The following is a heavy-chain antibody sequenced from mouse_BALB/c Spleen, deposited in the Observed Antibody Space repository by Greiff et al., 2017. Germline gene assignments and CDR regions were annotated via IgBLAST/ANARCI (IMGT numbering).Heavy chain of an antibody. J-gene: IGHJ4*01. CDR2: IWGDGST. Sequence: VNVVESGPGLVAPSQSLSITCTVSGFSLTGYGVNWVRQPPGKGLEWLGMIWGDGSTDYNSALKSRLSISKDNSKSQVFLKMNSLQTDDTARYYWARDSQVRRRVYAMDYWGQGTSVTVSS. V-gene: IGHV2-6-7*01. D-gene: IGHD2-14*01. CDR3: ARDSQVRRRVYAMDY. CDR1: GFSLTGYG.